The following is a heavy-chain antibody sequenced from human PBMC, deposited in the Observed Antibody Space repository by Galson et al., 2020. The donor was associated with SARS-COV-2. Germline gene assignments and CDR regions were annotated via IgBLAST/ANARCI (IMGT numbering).Heavy chain of an antibody. CDR2: IYHSGST. J-gene: IGHJ4*02. V-gene: IGHV4-38-2*02. CDR3: ATCSVVVVAPTTRRDDY. Sequence: SETLTFTCTASGYSISSASFRGCLRPPPRKRQEWTGSIYHSGSTYYNQSVKSRVTISIDTSKNQLSLQLNSVTAVDTAVYYCATCSVVVVAPTTRRDDYWGQGTLVTVSS. D-gene: IGHD2-15*01. CDR1: GYSISSASF.